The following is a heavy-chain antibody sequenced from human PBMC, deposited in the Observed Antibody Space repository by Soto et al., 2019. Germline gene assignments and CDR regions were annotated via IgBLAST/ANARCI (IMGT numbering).Heavy chain of an antibody. CDR1: GFTFSSYD. J-gene: IGHJ6*02. D-gene: IGHD3-10*01. Sequence: PGGSLRLSCAASGFTFSSYDMHWVRQATGKGLEWVSAIGTAGDTYYPGSVKGRFTISRENAKNSLYLQMNSLRAGDTAVYYCARGITMVRGVRSYGMDVWGQGTTVTVSS. CDR2: IGTAGDT. V-gene: IGHV3-13*01. CDR3: ARGITMVRGVRSYGMDV.